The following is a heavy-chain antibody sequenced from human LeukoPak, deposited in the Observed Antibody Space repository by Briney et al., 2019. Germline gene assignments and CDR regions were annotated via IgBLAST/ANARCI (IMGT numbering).Heavy chain of an antibody. V-gene: IGHV1-18*01. D-gene: IGHD1-26*01. CDR3: AREVTPSGSSGGYYYYMDV. CDR2: ISAYNGNT. CDR1: GYTFTSYG. J-gene: IGHJ6*03. Sequence: ASVKVSCKASGYTFTSYGISWVRQAPGQGLEWMGWISAYNGNTNYAQKLQGRVTMTTDTSTSTAYMELRSLRSDDTAVYYCAREVTPSGSSGGYYYYMDVWGKGTTVTVSS.